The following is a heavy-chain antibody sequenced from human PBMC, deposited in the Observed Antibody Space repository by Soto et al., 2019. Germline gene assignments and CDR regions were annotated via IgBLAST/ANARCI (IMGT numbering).Heavy chain of an antibody. CDR3: AAFATTGDAFDV. CDR1: GFTFTRSA. CDR2: IVVGSGNT. D-gene: IGHD4-17*01. V-gene: IGHV1-58*01. Sequence: QMQLVQSGPEVKKSGTSVKVSCKASGFTFTRSAVQSVRQARGQRPEWIGWIVVGSGNTNYAQKFQERVTITRDMSTSTAYMELSSLRSEDTAVYYCAAFATTGDAFDVWGQGTMVTVSS. J-gene: IGHJ3*01.